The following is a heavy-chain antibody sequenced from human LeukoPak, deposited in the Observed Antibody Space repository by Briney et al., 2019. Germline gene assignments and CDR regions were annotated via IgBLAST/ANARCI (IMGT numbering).Heavy chain of an antibody. CDR1: GFTFRSYG. V-gene: IGHV3-30*02. Sequence: GSLRLSCAASGFTFRSYGMHWVRQAPGKGLEWVAFIRSDGSNKYYADSVKGRFTISRDNSKNTLYLQMNSLRAEDTAVYYCARLPVESSWDYAFDIWGQGTMVTVSS. J-gene: IGHJ3*02. CDR3: ARLPVESSWDYAFDI. D-gene: IGHD6-13*01. CDR2: IRSDGSNK.